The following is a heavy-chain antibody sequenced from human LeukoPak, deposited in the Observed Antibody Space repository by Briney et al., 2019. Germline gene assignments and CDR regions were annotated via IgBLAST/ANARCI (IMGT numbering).Heavy chain of an antibody. D-gene: IGHD5-12*01. J-gene: IGHJ4*02. CDR2: IYYSGST. V-gene: IGHV4-59*08. CDR3: ARRGVATDY. Sequence: SETLSLTCTVSGGSISSYYWSWIRQPPGKGLEWIGYIYYSGSTNYNPSLKSRVTISVDTSKNQFSLKLSSVTAADTAVYYCARRGVATDYWGQGTLVTVSS. CDR1: GGSISSYY.